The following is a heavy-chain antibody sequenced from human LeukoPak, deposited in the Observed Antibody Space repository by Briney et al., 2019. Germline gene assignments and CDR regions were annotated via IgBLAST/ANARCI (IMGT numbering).Heavy chain of an antibody. CDR2: ITGSGDNT. Sequence: GGSLRLSCAASGFTFSSYAMNWVRQAPGKGLEWVSAITGSGDNTYYADSVKGRFTISRDNSKNTLYLQMNSLRAEDTAVYCCAKAPYSSGWYAFDIWGQGTMVTVSS. D-gene: IGHD6-19*01. J-gene: IGHJ3*02. CDR1: GFTFSSYA. CDR3: AKAPYSSGWYAFDI. V-gene: IGHV3-23*01.